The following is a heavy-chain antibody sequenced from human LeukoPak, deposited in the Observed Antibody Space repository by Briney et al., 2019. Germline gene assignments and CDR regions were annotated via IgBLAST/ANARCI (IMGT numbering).Heavy chain of an antibody. CDR1: GYSLSSYY. V-gene: IGHV1-46*01. J-gene: IGHJ4*02. CDR3: ARGAPTTRIGAGRFDY. CDR2: INPSGGST. D-gene: IGHD5-12*01. Sequence: ASVKVSCKAFGYSLSSYYVHWVRQAPGQGLEWMGEINPSGGSTSYAQKFQGRITVTSNTYTNTVYMDLSSLRSEGTATYYCARGAPTTRIGAGRFDYWGQGSLLTVAS.